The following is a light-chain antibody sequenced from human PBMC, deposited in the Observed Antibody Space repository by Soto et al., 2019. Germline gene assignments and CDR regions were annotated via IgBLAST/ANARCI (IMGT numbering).Light chain of an antibody. Sequence: QSVLTQPPSVSGAPGQRVTISCTGSSSNIGAGYVVHWYQQLSRDPRLLIYEASYRPSGVSHRFSGSKFGNTASLTTSGLQAEDEADYHCSSYSSGSTLYVFGNGTKVTVL. J-gene: IGLJ1*01. CDR1: SSNIGAGYV. V-gene: IGLV1-40*01. CDR2: EAS. CDR3: SSYSSGSTLYV.